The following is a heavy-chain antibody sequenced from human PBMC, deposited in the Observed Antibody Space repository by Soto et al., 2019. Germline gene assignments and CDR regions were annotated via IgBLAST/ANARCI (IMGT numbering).Heavy chain of an antibody. J-gene: IGHJ6*02. CDR3: ARYSNNWSQTEGMEV. D-gene: IGHD6-13*01. CDR2: IDTSGNT. CDR1: VDSITTYY. Sequence: SETLSLTCTVSVDSITTYYWSWIRQPAGKGLEWIGRIDTSGNTNYNPSLKSRVTMSVDTSKKQFSLKLTSVTAADTAVYYCARYSNNWSQTEGMEVWGQGSTVT. V-gene: IGHV4-4*07.